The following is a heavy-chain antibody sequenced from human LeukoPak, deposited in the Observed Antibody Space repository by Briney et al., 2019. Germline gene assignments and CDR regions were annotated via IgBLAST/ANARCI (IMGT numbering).Heavy chain of an antibody. Sequence: SETLSLTCTVSGGSISSNRYYWGWIRQPPGKGLEWIGNIHYSGSTYYNPSLKTRVTISEDTSKNQFSLKLTSVTAADTAVYYCARYPYCGGDCLGNGMDVWGQGTTVTVSS. CDR2: IHYSGST. CDR1: GGSISSNRYY. CDR3: ARYPYCGGDCLGNGMDV. J-gene: IGHJ6*02. D-gene: IGHD2-21*02. V-gene: IGHV4-39*01.